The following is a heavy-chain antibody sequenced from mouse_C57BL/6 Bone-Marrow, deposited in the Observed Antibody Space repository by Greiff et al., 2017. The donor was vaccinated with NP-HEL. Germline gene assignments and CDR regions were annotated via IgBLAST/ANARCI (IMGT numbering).Heavy chain of an antibody. CDR1: GFTFSSYA. V-gene: IGHV5-4*01. D-gene: IGHD2-3*01. J-gene: IGHJ3*01. CDR3: AREDGYYPLFAY. Sequence: EVKLVESGGGLVKPGGSLKLSCAASGFTFSSYAMSWVRQTPEKRLEWVATISDGGSYTYYPDNVKGRFIISRDNAKNNLYLQMSHLKSEDTAMYYCAREDGYYPLFAYWGQGTLVTVSA. CDR2: ISDGGSYT.